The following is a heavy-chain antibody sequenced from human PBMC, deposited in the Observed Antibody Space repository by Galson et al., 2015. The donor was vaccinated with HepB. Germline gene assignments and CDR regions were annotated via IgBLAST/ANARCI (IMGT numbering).Heavy chain of an antibody. J-gene: IGHJ3*02. CDR1: RFTFSSYA. CDR3: AKDTGATGAFDI. V-gene: IGHV3-23*01. D-gene: IGHD1-26*01. Sequence: SLRLSCAASRFTFSSYAMSWVRQAPGKGLEWVSAISGSGGSTYYADSVKGRFTISRDNSKNTLYLQMNSLRAEDTAVYYCAKDTGATGAFDIWGQGTMVTVSS. CDR2: ISGSGGST.